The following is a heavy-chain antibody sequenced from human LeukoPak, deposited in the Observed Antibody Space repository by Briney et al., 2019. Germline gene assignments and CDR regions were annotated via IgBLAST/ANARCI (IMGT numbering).Heavy chain of an antibody. Sequence: ESLKVSCKGSGYSFISYWIGWVRQLHGHGVEWMEIIYPGYSDTSYSQSFQRKVPISVDKYISTAYLQLRSLTDSDAAMYYCSRHYYGGTYHFDYWGQGTLVTVSS. CDR1: GYSFISYW. CDR2: IYPGYSDT. D-gene: IGHD4-23*01. J-gene: IGHJ4*02. V-gene: IGHV5-51*01. CDR3: SRHYYGGTYHFDY.